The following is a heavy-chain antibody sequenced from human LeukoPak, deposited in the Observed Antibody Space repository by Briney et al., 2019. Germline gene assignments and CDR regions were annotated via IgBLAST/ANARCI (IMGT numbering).Heavy chain of an antibody. Sequence: SETLSLTCAAYGGSFSGSYWSWIRQPPGKGLEWIGEINDSGNTNYNPSLKSRVTISIDTSKNQFSLTLSSVTAADTAVYYCARGRVSYYYDTSGFYRSYYYYYMDVWGKGTTVTVSS. CDR3: ARGRVSYYYDTSGFYRSYYYYYMDV. D-gene: IGHD3-22*01. CDR1: GGSFSGSY. CDR2: INDSGNT. V-gene: IGHV4-34*01. J-gene: IGHJ6*03.